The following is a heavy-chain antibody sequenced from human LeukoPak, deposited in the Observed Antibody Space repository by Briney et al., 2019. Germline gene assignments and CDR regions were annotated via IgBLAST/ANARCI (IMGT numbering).Heavy chain of an antibody. CDR3: ARRRDLYSGSYYPFDY. D-gene: IGHD1-26*01. CDR2: IYPGDSDA. J-gene: IGHJ4*02. V-gene: IGHV5-51*01. CDR1: GYSFTSYW. Sequence: GESLQISCQGSGYSFTSYWIGWVRQLPGKGLKWMGIIYPGDSDARYSPSFQGQVTISADKSISTAYLQWSSLKASDTAMYYCARRRDLYSGSYYPFDYWGQGTLVTVSS.